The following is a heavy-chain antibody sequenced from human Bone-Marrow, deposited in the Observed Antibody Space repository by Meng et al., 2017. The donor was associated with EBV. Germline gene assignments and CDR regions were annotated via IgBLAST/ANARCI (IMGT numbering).Heavy chain of an antibody. J-gene: IGHJ4*02. Sequence: QVPLGRSGAEGNKPGSSVKVSGKASGGNFSSYAIRWVRQAPGQGLEWMGGIIPIFGTANYAQKFQGRVTITADESTSTAYMELSSLRSEDTAVYYCARAPLHGDYLFDYWGQGTLVTVSS. D-gene: IGHD4-17*01. CDR3: ARAPLHGDYLFDY. CDR1: GGNFSSYA. V-gene: IGHV1-69*01. CDR2: IIPIFGTA.